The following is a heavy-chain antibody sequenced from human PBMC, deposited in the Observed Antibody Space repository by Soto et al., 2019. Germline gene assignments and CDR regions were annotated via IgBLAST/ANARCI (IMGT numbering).Heavy chain of an antibody. CDR3: ARDRDDYGMDV. Sequence: GVLRLSCAASGFTFSSYSMNWVRQAPGKGLEWVSSISSSSSYIYYADSVKGRFTISRDNAKNSLYLQMNSLRAEDTAVYYCARDRDDYGMDVWGQGTTVTVSS. J-gene: IGHJ6*02. CDR2: ISSSSSYI. V-gene: IGHV3-21*01. CDR1: GFTFSSYS.